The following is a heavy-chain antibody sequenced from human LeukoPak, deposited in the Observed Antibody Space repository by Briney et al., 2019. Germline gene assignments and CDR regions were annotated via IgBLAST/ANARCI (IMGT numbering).Heavy chain of an antibody. CDR1: GFTFSSYA. J-gene: IGHJ4*02. CDR3: ARGPPPYGSGRRPFDY. CDR2: ISYDGSNK. V-gene: IGHV3-30-3*01. Sequence: PGRSLRLSCAASGFTFSSYAMHWVRQAPGKGLEWVAVISYDGSNKYYADSVKGRFTIARDNSKNTLYLQMNGLRAEDTAVYYCARGPPPYGSGRRPFDYWGQGTLVTVSS. D-gene: IGHD3-10*01.